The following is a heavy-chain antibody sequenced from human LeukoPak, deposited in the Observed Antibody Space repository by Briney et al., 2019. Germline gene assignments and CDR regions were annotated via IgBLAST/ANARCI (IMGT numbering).Heavy chain of an antibody. CDR1: GYSFTSFW. CDR3: ARGRDVVAATSSDY. V-gene: IGHV5-10-1*01. D-gene: IGHD2-15*01. J-gene: IGHJ4*02. CDR2: IDPSVSYT. Sequence: GESLKISCKGSGYSFTSFWISWVRQMPGKGLEWMGRIDPSVSYTNYSPSFQGHVTISADKSISTAYLQWSSLKASDTAMYYCARGRDVVAATSSDYWGQGTLVTVSS.